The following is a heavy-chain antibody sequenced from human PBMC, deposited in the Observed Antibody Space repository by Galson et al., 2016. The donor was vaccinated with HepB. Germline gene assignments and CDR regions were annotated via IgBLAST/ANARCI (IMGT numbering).Heavy chain of an antibody. CDR3: ATVLLWFGESDYYGMDV. D-gene: IGHD3-10*01. J-gene: IGHJ6*02. CDR2: INAGSGNT. CDR1: GDTFISFG. V-gene: IGHV1-3*01. Sequence: SVKVSCKASGDTFISFGIHWVRQAPGQRLEWMGWINAGSGNTEYSQNLQGRVTITRDTSATTAYMELSSLRSEDTAVYYCATVLLWFGESDYYGMDVWGQGTTVTVSS.